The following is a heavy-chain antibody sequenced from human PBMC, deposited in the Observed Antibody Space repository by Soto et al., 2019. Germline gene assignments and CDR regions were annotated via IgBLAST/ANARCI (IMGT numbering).Heavy chain of an antibody. Sequence: TLSLTCTVSSGSITSGGYYWTWIRQHPGKGXEWIGXIYYSASTYYXXSLKSRVXXSVDPSKNKFSLKMSSVTAADTAVYYCARLPSPWGQGTLVTVSS. CDR2: IYYSAST. V-gene: IGHV4-31*03. CDR1: SGSITSGGYY. J-gene: IGHJ5*02. CDR3: ARLPSP.